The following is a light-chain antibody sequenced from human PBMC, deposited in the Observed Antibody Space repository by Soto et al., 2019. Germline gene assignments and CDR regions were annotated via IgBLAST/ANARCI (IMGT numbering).Light chain of an antibody. J-gene: IGKJ5*01. V-gene: IGKV3-11*01. CDR1: QGLGDT. CDR3: HQRYNWPRVT. CDR2: DAS. Sequence: VMRPSPATLSVPPLEGDNLSCRASQGLGDTLAWYQPKPGQTPTLLIYDASFRATGIPARFSGSGSGTDFTLTITSLEPEDFAVYFCHQRYNWPRVTFGQGTRLEIK.